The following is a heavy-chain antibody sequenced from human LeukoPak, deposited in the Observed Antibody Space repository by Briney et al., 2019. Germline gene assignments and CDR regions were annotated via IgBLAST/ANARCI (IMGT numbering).Heavy chain of an antibody. CDR3: ARRFCSSVSCYDDDAFDV. CDR2: ISAYNGEI. CDR1: GHTVVTSG. D-gene: IGHD2-2*01. V-gene: IGHV1-18*01. J-gene: IGHJ3*01. Sequence: ASLRVSSTASGHTVVTSGIRWVRHAPGQGLEWIGWISAYNGEIKYAQKFQGGVTITTDTSTSTAYLELRSLTSEDTAVYYCARRFCSSVSCYDDDAFDVWGQGTVVTVSS.